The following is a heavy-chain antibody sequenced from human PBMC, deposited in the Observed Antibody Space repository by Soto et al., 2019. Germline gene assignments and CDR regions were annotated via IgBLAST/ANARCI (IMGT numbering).Heavy chain of an antibody. V-gene: IGHV1-18*01. CDR2: MGTYNGNT. CDR1: GYTFTSYG. J-gene: IGHJ6*02. CDR3: AIVRPDLGYCSGGSCLTYYYCMDV. Sequence: QVQLVQSGAEVKKPGASVKVSCKASGYTFTSYGISWVRQAPGQGLEWMGWMGTYNGNTDYGQKFQGRVTMTTETLTNTAHMELRSMSYDDPAVYYWAIVRPDLGYCSGGSCLTYYYCMDVWRQGTTLTVSS. D-gene: IGHD2-15*01.